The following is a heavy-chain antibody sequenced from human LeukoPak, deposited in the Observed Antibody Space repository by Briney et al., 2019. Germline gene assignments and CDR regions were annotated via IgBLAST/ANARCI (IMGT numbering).Heavy chain of an antibody. V-gene: IGHV3-43*02. Sequence: GGSLRLSCAASGFTFYDYAMHWVRQAPGKGLEWVSLISGDGGSTYYADSVKGRFTISRDNSKNSLYLQMNSLRTEDTALYYCAKGKYCSGGSCYPFDYWGQGTLVTVSS. J-gene: IGHJ4*02. CDR1: GFTFYDYA. CDR2: ISGDGGST. CDR3: AKGKYCSGGSCYPFDY. D-gene: IGHD2-15*01.